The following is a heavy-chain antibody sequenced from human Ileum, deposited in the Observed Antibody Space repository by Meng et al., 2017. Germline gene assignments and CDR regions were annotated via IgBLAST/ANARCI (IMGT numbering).Heavy chain of an antibody. CDR1: GFSVISDY. CDR3: ARAGFDWNDAIDS. D-gene: IGHD1-1*01. CDR2: IYRGGST. V-gene: IGHV3-66*02. Sequence: VELGGGLVKPGGSLRLSCTGPGFSVISDYINWVRQAPGKGLEWVAVIYRGGSTYYADSVNGRFTVSRDNSKNTLFLQMNSLRVEDTAVYYCARAGFDWNDAIDSWGQGTLVTVSS. J-gene: IGHJ5*01.